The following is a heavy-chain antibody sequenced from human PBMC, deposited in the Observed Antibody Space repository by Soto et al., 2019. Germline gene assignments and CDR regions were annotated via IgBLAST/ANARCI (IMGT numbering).Heavy chain of an antibody. CDR1: GFTFSSYW. V-gene: IGHV3-74*01. Sequence: PGGSLRLSCAASGFTFSSYWMHWVRQAPGKGLVWVSRINSDGSSTSYADSVKGRFTISRDNSRNTLYLQMNSLRADDTAVYYCAKSYCSSSNCLSDNWGQGTLVTVSS. D-gene: IGHD2-2*01. CDR3: AKSYCSSSNCLSDN. J-gene: IGHJ4*02. CDR2: INSDGSST.